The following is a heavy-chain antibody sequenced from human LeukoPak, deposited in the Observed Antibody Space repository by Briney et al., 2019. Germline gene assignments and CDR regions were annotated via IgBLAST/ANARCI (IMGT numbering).Heavy chain of an antibody. Sequence: WVGAVSGKEMEWVSGISWNGDTLGYADSVKGRFTLSRDSAKNSLYLQMNSLRAEDTALYYCVKDSLGLYGAGHFDYWGQGTLVTVSS. D-gene: IGHD3-10*01. V-gene: IGHV3-9*01. J-gene: IGHJ4*02. CDR2: ISWNGDTL. CDR3: VKDSLGLYGAGHFDY.